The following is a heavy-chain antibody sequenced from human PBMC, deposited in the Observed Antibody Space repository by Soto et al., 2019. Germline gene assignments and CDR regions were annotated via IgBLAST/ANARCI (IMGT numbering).Heavy chain of an antibody. Sequence: QVHLVQSGAEVKKPGASVKVSCKGSGYTFTSYGITWVRQAHGQGLEWMGWISAHNGNTEYAQRLQGRVTVTRDTSTSTAYMELRSLRSDDTAVYYCARGRYGDYWGQGALVTVSS. V-gene: IGHV1-18*01. CDR3: ARGRYGDY. CDR1: GYTFTSYG. D-gene: IGHD1-1*01. CDR2: ISAHNGNT. J-gene: IGHJ4*02.